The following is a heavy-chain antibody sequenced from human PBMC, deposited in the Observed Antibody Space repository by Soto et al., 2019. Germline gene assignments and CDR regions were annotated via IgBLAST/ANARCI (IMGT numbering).Heavy chain of an antibody. D-gene: IGHD6-13*01. J-gene: IGHJ5*02. Sequence: SETLSLTCTVSGGSISSSSYYWGWIRQPPGKGLEWIGSIYYSGSTYYNPSLKSRVTISVDTSKNQFSLKLSSVTAADTAVYYCARATVAAAGFDPWGQGTLVTVSS. CDR3: ARATVAAAGFDP. V-gene: IGHV4-39*01. CDR2: IYYSGST. CDR1: GGSISSSSYY.